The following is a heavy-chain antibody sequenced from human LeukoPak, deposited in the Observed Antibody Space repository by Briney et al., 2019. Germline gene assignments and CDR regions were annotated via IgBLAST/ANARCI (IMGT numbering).Heavy chain of an antibody. Sequence: SETLSLTCTVSGGSFGNNYWNWIRQSPERGLEWIGYISSSGRADYTPSLRSRATMSMDTSRNHLSLNLRSVTAADTAIYYCAGYDHTNYLAYWGRGTLVTVSS. D-gene: IGHD1-14*01. V-gene: IGHV4-59*13. J-gene: IGHJ4*02. CDR3: AGYDHTNYLAY. CDR2: ISSSGRA. CDR1: GGSFGNNY.